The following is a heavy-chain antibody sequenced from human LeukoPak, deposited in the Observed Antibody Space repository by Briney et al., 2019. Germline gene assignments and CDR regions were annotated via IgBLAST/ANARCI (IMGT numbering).Heavy chain of an antibody. D-gene: IGHD6-19*01. CDR2: ISSGSGTI. CDR1: GFTFSSYA. CDR3: ASGIAVAGAY. J-gene: IGHJ4*02. V-gene: IGHV3-48*04. Sequence: PGGSLRLSCAASGFTFSSYAMNWVRQAPGKGLEWISHISSGSGTIHYADSVKGRFTTSRDNAKNSLYLQMNSLRAEDTAVYYCASGIAVAGAYWGQGTLVAVSS.